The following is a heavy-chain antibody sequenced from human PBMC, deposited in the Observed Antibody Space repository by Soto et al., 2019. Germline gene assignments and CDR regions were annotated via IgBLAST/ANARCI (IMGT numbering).Heavy chain of an antibody. J-gene: IGHJ4*02. D-gene: IGHD2-15*01. V-gene: IGHV1-18*01. Sequence: QVQLVQSGAAVKKPGASVKVSCKASGYTFTSYGISWVRQAPGQGLEWMGWISAYNGNTNYAQKLQGRVTMTTDTSTSTAYMELRRLRSDDTAVSYCVVAAQPYYFDYWGQGTLVTVSS. CDR3: VVAAQPYYFDY. CDR2: ISAYNGNT. CDR1: GYTFTSYG.